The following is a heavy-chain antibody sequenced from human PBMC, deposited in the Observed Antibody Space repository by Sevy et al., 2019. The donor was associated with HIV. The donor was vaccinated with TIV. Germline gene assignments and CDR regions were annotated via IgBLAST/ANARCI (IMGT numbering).Heavy chain of an antibody. Sequence: GGSLRLSCAASGFTVSSNYMSWVRHAPGKGLEWVSVIYSGGSTYYADSVKGRFTISRDNSKNTLYLQMNSLRAEDTAVYYCARNRYSGWSEHWGQGTLVTVSS. D-gene: IGHD6-19*01. V-gene: IGHV3-53*01. CDR2: IYSGGST. CDR1: GFTVSSNY. J-gene: IGHJ4*02. CDR3: ARNRYSGWSEH.